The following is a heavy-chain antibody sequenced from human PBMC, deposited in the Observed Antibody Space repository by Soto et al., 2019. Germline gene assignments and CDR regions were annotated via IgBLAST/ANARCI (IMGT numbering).Heavy chain of an antibody. J-gene: IGHJ4*02. CDR2: IYYSGST. CDR3: ARQIDGATGGEGFDY. Sequence: SETLSLTCTVSGGSISSSSYYWGWIRQPPGKGLEWIGSIYYSGSTYYNPSLKSRVTISVDTSKNQFSLKLSSVTAADTAVYYCARQIDGATGGEGFDYWGQGTLVTVSS. D-gene: IGHD1-26*01. CDR1: GGSISSSSYY. V-gene: IGHV4-39*01.